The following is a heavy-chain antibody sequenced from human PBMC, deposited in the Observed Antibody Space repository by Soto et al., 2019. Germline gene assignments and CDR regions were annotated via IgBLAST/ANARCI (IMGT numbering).Heavy chain of an antibody. D-gene: IGHD3-22*01. CDR2: IIPIFGTA. Sequence: QVQLVQSGAEVKKPGSSVKVSCKAYGGTFSSYAISWVRQAPGQGLEWMGGIIPIFGTANYEQKFQGRVTITADESTSTAYMELGSLISEDTAVYYCPRDQGDSSGYYLYYFDYWGQGTLVTVSS. J-gene: IGHJ4*02. CDR3: PRDQGDSSGYYLYYFDY. CDR1: GGTFSSYA. V-gene: IGHV1-69*01.